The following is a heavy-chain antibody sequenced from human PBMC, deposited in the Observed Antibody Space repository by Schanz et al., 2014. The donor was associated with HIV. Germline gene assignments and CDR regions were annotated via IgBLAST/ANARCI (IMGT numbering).Heavy chain of an antibody. Sequence: QVQLVESGGGVVQPGRSLRLSCAASGFTFSSYGMHWVRQAPGKGLEWVADIWYDGSNKYYADSVKGRFTTSRDNSKNTLYLQMNSLRAEDTAVYYCARAPSDFWMAYFDYWGQGTLVTVSS. J-gene: IGHJ4*02. D-gene: IGHD3-3*01. CDR1: GFTFSSYG. V-gene: IGHV3-33*01. CDR2: IWYDGSNK. CDR3: ARAPSDFWMAYFDY.